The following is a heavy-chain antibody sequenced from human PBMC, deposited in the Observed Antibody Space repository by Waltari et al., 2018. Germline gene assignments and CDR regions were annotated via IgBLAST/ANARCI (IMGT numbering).Heavy chain of an antibody. CDR3: ARDFAGSPTGAFDV. Sequence: QLVESGGEWVQPGGSLRLYCVASGFSFDVFAIHCGRQVPGKGLDWVSGIGWNSGNIAYGDFVKGRFIISRDNAKNSLYLQMNSLRREDTALYYCARDFAGSPTGAFDVWGQGTMVTVSS. J-gene: IGHJ3*01. CDR2: IGWNSGNI. CDR1: GFSFDVFA. V-gene: IGHV3-9*01. D-gene: IGHD1-26*01.